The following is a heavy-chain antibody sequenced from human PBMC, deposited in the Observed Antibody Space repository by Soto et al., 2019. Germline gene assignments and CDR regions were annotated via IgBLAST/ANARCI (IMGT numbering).Heavy chain of an antibody. D-gene: IGHD4-4*01. CDR1: GFTFSSYW. V-gene: IGHV3-7*03. Sequence: PVGSLRLSCAASGFTFSSYWMSWVRQAPGKGLEWVANIKQDGSEKYYVDSVKGRFTISRDNAKNSLYLQMNSLRAEDTAVYYCARGTVTTYYYYYGMDVWGQGTTVTVSS. CDR2: IKQDGSEK. CDR3: ARGTVTTYYYYYGMDV. J-gene: IGHJ6*02.